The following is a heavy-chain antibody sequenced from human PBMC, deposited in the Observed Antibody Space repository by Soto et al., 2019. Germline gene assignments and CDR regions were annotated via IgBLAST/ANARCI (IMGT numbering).Heavy chain of an antibody. CDR1: GGSFSGYY. D-gene: IGHD2-2*02. Sequence: SETLSLTCAVYGGSFSGYYWSWIRQPPGKGLEWIGEINHSGSTNYNPSLKSRVTISVDTSKNQFSLKLSSVTAADTAVYYCASLYRSAGYWGQGTLVTVSS. CDR3: ASLYRSAGY. CDR2: INHSGST. J-gene: IGHJ4*02. V-gene: IGHV4-34*01.